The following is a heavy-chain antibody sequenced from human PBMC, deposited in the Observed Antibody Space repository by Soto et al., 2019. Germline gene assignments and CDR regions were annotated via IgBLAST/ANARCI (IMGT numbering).Heavy chain of an antibody. V-gene: IGHV4-31*03. CDR2: IYYSGST. CDR3: ARVDYYDSSGYYMAFDI. CDR1: GGSISSGGYY. J-gene: IGHJ3*02. Sequence: QVQLQESGPGLVKPSQTLSLTCTVSGGSISSGGYYWSWIRQHPGKGLEWIGYIYYSGSTYYNPSLKSRVTISVDTSKNQFYRKLSSVTAADTAVYYCARVDYYDSSGYYMAFDIWGQGTMVTVSS. D-gene: IGHD3-22*01.